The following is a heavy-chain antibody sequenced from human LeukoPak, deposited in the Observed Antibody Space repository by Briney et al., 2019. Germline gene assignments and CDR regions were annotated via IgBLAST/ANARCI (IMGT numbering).Heavy chain of an antibody. J-gene: IGHJ4*02. V-gene: IGHV3-21*01. CDR1: GFTFSSYS. CDR2: ISSSSSYI. D-gene: IGHD3-10*02. CDR3: ARGTMFPYYFDY. Sequence: PGGSLRLSCAASGFTFSSYSMNWVRQAPGKGLEWVSFISSSSSYIYYADSLKGRFTISRDNAKNSLYLQMNSLRVEDTAVYYCARGTMFPYYFDYWGQGTLVTVSS.